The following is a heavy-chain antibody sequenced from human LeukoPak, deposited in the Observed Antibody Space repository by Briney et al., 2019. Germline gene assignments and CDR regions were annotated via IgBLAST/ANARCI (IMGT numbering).Heavy chain of an antibody. V-gene: IGHV1-8*03. D-gene: IGHD6-6*01. J-gene: IGHJ4*02. CDR2: MNPNSGNT. CDR3: ARVSYSSSYYFDY. Sequence: ASVKVSCKASGYTFTSYYMHWVRQAPGQGLERMGWMNPNSGNTGYAQKFQGRVTITRNTSISTAYMELSSLRSEDTAVYYCARVSYSSSYYFDYWGQGTLVTVSS. CDR1: GYTFTSYY.